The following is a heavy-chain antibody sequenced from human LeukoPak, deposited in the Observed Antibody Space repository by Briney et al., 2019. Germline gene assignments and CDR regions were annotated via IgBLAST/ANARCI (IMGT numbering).Heavy chain of an antibody. CDR3: ARGLGYCTSTTCLLPFDY. J-gene: IGHJ4*02. Sequence: GSLRLSCAASGFIFCSYDITWVRQAPGEGLEYVLSIIYGGEYTFYAGSVKGRFTVSRDNSRNTLYLQMNSLRAEDTAMYYCARGLGYCTSTTCLLPFDYWGQGTLVTVSS. D-gene: IGHD2-2*01. V-gene: IGHV3-23*01. CDR2: IIYGGEYT. CDR1: GFIFCSYD.